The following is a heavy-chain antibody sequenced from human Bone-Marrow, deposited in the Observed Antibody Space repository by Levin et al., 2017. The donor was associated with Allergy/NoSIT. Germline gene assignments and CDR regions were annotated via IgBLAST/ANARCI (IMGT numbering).Heavy chain of an antibody. CDR1: GFIFSDTS. V-gene: IGHV3-33*01. CDR3: ARDLGEWGARDEPFDI. J-gene: IGHJ3*02. CDR2: IWFDGKKK. Sequence: PGGSLRLSCAASGFIFSDTSMHWVRQSPDKGLEWVATIWFDGKKKDYLDSVQGRFTISRDNSKSTLYLQMNTLRPEDTAVYYCARDLGEWGARDEPFDIWGRGTTVTVSS. D-gene: IGHD1-26*01.